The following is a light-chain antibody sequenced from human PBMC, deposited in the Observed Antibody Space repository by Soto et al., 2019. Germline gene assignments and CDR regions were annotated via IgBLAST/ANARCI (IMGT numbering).Light chain of an antibody. CDR1: QSVSSY. V-gene: IGKV3-11*01. J-gene: IGKJ4*01. CDR3: QQRSNWPLT. Sequence: EIVFTQSPSTRSFSPGERATLSCRASQSVSSYLAWYQQKPGQAPRLLIYDASNRATGIPARFSGSGSGTDFTLTISSLEPEDFAVYYCQQRSNWPLTFGGGTKVDI. CDR2: DAS.